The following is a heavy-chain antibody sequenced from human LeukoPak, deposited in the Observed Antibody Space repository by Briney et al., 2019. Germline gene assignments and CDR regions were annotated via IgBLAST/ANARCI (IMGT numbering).Heavy chain of an antibody. CDR2: IIPIFGTA. CDR1: GGTFSTFA. J-gene: IGHJ3*02. CDR3: ARDLPTYTAMAPDAFDI. Sequence: SVKVSCKASGGTFSTFAISWVRQAPGQGLEWMGGIIPIFGTANYAQKFQGRVTITADKSTSTAYMELSSLRSEDTAVYYCARDLPTYTAMAPDAFDIWGQGTMVTVSS. V-gene: IGHV1-69*06. D-gene: IGHD5-18*01.